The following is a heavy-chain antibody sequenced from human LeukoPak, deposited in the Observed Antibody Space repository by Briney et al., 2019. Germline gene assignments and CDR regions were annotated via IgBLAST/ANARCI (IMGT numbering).Heavy chain of an antibody. CDR1: GGSFSGYY. V-gene: IGHV4-34*01. J-gene: IGHJ2*01. CDR3: ARVRLGIAAAGTSTATRGGRYFDL. D-gene: IGHD6-13*01. Sequence: SETLSLTCAVYGGSFSGYYWSWIRQPPGKGLEWIGEINHSRSTNYNPSLKSRVTISVDTSKNQFSLKLSSVTAADTAVYYCARVRLGIAAAGTSTATRGGRYFDLWGRGTLVTVSS. CDR2: INHSRST.